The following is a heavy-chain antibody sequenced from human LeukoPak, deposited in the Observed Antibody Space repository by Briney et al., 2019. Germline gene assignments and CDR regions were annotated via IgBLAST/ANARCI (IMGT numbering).Heavy chain of an antibody. CDR2: ISGGGGST. J-gene: IGHJ5*01. CDR3: AKAHWSGYFTNWFDS. V-gene: IGHV3-23*01. Sequence: QRGPSLRLSRAASGPTFSIYAMGSVRHAPGEGLEWVLSISGGGGSTYYADSVKCRFTISRDNSKNTLYLQMNSLRAEDTAVYYYAKAHWSGYFTNWFDSWGQGTLVTVSS. D-gene: IGHD3-3*01. CDR1: GPTFSIYA.